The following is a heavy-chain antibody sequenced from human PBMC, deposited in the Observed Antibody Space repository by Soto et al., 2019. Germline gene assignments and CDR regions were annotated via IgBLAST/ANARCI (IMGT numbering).Heavy chain of an antibody. D-gene: IGHD1-1*01. CDR3: ARGGAVKLANSYYYAMDV. Sequence: QVQLVQSGAEVKKPGSSVKVSCKASGGDFSNHGFSWVRQAPAQGLEWMGGIIPVFGSPDYPQKFRGRVTITSDESTSTAYMELSSLRSDDTAVYYCARGGAVKLANSYYYAMDVWGQGTTVTVSS. J-gene: IGHJ6*02. CDR1: GGDFSNHG. V-gene: IGHV1-69*01. CDR2: IIPVFGSP.